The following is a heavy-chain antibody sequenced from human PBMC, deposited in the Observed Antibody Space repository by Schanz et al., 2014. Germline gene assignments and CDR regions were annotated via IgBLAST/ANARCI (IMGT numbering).Heavy chain of an antibody. Sequence: QVQLVQSGAEVKKPGASVKVSCKVSGYTLTDLSMHWVRQAPGKGLEWMGGFDPEDVETIYAQKFQGRVTMTEDTSTDTAFMELSSLRSEDTTLYYCATDHIAAAASQYFYYYGMGVWGQGTTVTVSS. D-gene: IGHD6-13*01. J-gene: IGHJ6*02. CDR3: ATDHIAAAASQYFYYYGMGV. CDR1: GYTLTDLS. V-gene: IGHV1-24*01. CDR2: FDPEDVET.